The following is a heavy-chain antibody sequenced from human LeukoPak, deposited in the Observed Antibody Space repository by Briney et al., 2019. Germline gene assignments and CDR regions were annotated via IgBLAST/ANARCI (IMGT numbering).Heavy chain of an antibody. J-gene: IGHJ4*02. Sequence: ASVTVSFTASGYTFTIYGINWVRQATGQGLEWMGWMNPHNGNTGYAQKFQGRLTMTRDNSINTAYMELSSLRSEDTAVYYCARGRSLYYYGSGTHYWGQGTLVTVSS. CDR3: ARGRSLYYYGSGTHY. CDR1: GYTFTIYG. D-gene: IGHD3-10*01. V-gene: IGHV1-8*01. CDR2: MNPHNGNT.